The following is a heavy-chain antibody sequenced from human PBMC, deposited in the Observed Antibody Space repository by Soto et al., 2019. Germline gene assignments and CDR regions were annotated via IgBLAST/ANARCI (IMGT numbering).Heavy chain of an antibody. V-gene: IGHV3-23*01. D-gene: IGHD2-15*01. CDR2: ISGSGGST. J-gene: IGHJ4*02. CDR1: GFTFSSYA. CDR3: AKDLADTNCFDY. Sequence: EVQLLESGGGLVQPGGSLRLSCAASGFTFSSYAMSWVRQAPGKGLEWVSAISGSGGSTYYADSVKGRFTISRDNSKNTLYLQVNSLRAEDTAVYYCAKDLADTNCFDYWGQGTLVTVSS.